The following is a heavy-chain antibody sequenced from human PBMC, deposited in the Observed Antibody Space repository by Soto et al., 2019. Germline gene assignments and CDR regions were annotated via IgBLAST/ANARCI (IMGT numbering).Heavy chain of an antibody. V-gene: IGHV4-30-4*01. CDR1: GGSLSSGDYY. Sequence: SQSLSLTCTVSGGSLSSGDYYWSWIRQPPGKGLEWIGYIYYSGSTYYNPSLKSPFPISVDTSKNQFSLKLRPVTAAATDAYYCARVFINTANWLDPWGQGTQVTVSS. D-gene: IGHD2-21*01. CDR2: IYYSGST. J-gene: IGHJ5*02. CDR3: ARVFINTANWLDP.